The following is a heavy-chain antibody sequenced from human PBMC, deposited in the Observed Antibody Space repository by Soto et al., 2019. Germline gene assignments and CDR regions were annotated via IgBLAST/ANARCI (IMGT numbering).Heavy chain of an antibody. J-gene: IGHJ4*02. CDR3: ARDHTYYYDSSGPFDY. D-gene: IGHD3-22*01. CDR2: IIPIFGTA. V-gene: IGHV1-69*01. CDR1: GGTFSSYA. Sequence: QVPLVQSGAEVKKPGSSVKVSCKASGGTFSSYAISWVRQAPGQGLEWMGGIIPIFGTANYAQKFQGRVTITADESTSTAYMELSSLRSEDTAVYYCARDHTYYYDSSGPFDYWGQGTLVTVSS.